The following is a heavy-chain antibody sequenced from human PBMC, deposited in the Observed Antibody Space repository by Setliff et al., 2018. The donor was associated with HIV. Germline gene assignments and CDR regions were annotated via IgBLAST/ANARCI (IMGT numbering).Heavy chain of an antibody. V-gene: IGHV1-24*01. CDR1: GDTLSEVS. CDR3: ARFSSSWPYYFDY. CDR2: FDPEDEET. J-gene: IGHJ4*02. D-gene: IGHD6-13*01. Sequence: ASVKVSCKVSGDTLSEVSMHWVRQAPGKGLEWMGGFDPEDEETIYAQNFQGRVTMTSDTSTSTAYMELRSLRSDDTAVYYCARFSSSWPYYFDYWGQGMLVTVSS.